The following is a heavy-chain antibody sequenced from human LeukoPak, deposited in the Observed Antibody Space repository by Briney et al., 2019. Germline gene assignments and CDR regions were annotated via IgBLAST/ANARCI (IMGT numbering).Heavy chain of an antibody. V-gene: IGHV4-39*07. D-gene: IGHD4-17*01. CDR2: IYYSGST. CDR3: AREAYGDYYFDY. Sequence: SETLSLTCTVSGGSISSSNYYWGWIRQPPGKGLEWIGSIYYSGSTYYNPSLKSRVTISVDTSKNQFSLKLSSVTAADTAVYYCAREAYGDYYFDYWGQGTLVTVSS. CDR1: GGSISSSNYY. J-gene: IGHJ4*02.